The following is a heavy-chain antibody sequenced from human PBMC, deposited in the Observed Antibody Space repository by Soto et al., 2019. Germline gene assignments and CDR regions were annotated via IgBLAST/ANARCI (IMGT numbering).Heavy chain of an antibody. CDR2: IYYSGST. Sequence: ETLSLTCTVSGGSISSSSYYWGWIRQPPGKGLEWIGSIYYSGSTYYNPSLKSRVTISVDTSKNQFSLKLSSVTAADTAVYYCARQWTAGPPLDYWGQGTLVTVSS. D-gene: IGHD5-12*01. J-gene: IGHJ4*02. CDR1: GGSISSSSYY. CDR3: ARQWTAGPPLDY. V-gene: IGHV4-39*01.